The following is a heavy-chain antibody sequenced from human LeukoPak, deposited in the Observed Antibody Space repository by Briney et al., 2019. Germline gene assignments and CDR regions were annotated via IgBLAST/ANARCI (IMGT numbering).Heavy chain of an antibody. D-gene: IGHD1-26*01. CDR2: ISSSSSTI. J-gene: IGHJ4*02. V-gene: IGHV3-48*01. CDR1: GFTFSNYD. CDR3: ARKPSNSGIDY. Sequence: PGGSLRLSCAASGFTFSNYDMSWVRLAPGKGLEWVSYISSSSSTIYYADSVKGRFTISRDNAKNSLYLQMNSLRAEDTAVYYCARKPSNSGIDYWGQGTLVTVSS.